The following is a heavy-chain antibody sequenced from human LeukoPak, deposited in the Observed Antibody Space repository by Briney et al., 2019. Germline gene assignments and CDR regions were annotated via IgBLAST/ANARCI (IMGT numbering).Heavy chain of an antibody. V-gene: IGHV4-59*01. Sequence: PSETLSLTRTVFGGSISVYYWTWIRQPPGKDLEWIGYIYSNGRTDYNPSLKSRVTISVDTSKSQFSLKLGSVTAADTAVYYCARESHGDYVDYWGQGTLVTVSS. D-gene: IGHD4-17*01. CDR3: ARESHGDYVDY. CDR2: IYSNGRT. J-gene: IGHJ4*02. CDR1: GGSISVYY.